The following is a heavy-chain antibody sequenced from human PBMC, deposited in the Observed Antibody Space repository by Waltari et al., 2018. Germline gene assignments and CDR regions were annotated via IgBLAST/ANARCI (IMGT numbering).Heavy chain of an antibody. J-gene: IGHJ4*02. V-gene: IGHV4-4*07. D-gene: IGHD2-21*01. CDR1: GGYIRNYY. CDR3: ARGPYCGGDCYLDS. Sequence: QVHLQESGPGLVKPSETLSLNCSVSGGYIRNYYWSWIRQPAGKGPEWIGRSYSSGSTDYNPSLKSRVTMSVDTPKNEFSLNLASVTAADTAVYYCARGPYCGGDCYLDSWGQGTLVTVSS. CDR2: SYSSGST.